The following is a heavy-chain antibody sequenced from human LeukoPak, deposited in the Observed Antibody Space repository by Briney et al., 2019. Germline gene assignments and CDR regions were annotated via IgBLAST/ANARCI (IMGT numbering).Heavy chain of an antibody. D-gene: IGHD2-21*01. CDR2: ISVTCNT. CDR3: AKAPVTTCLGAYCYPFDL. J-gene: IGHJ4*02. V-gene: IGHV3-23*01. Sequence: GGSLRLSCNASGFTLSNYAMTWVRQGPRKGLEWVSAISVTCNTYHAESLKGRFTISRDNSKDTLYLQMRSLRAEDAGVYYCAKAPVTTCLGAYCYPFDLWGQGTQVTVSS. CDR1: GFTLSNYA.